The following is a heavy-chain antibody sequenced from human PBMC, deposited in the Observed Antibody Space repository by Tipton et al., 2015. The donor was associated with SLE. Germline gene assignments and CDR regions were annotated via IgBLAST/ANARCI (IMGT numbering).Heavy chain of an antibody. V-gene: IGHV4-39*01. CDR3: ASLSGAMIVVAITTLLFDY. J-gene: IGHJ4*02. CDR1: GGSISSSSYY. CDR2: IYYSGTT. D-gene: IGHD3-22*01. Sequence: TLSLTCTVSGGSISSSSYYWGWIRQPPGKGLEWIGSIYYSGTTSYNPSLKSRVTISVDTSKNQFSLKLSSVTAADTAVYYCASLSGAMIVVAITTLLFDYWGQGTLVTVSS.